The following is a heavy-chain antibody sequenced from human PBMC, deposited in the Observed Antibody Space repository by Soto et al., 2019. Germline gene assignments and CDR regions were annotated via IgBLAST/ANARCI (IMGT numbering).Heavy chain of an antibody. CDR1: GGSINSDASY. CDR3: ARDRSNSPDYFDY. Sequence: QMQLQESGPGLVKPSQTLSLTCTVSGGSINSDASYWSWIRQPPGKGLEWIGHIYYSGRTYYAPSLESRLTISLDMSKNQFSLRLSSVNASDTAVYYCARDRSNSPDYFDYWGQGTLVSVSS. J-gene: IGHJ4*02. V-gene: IGHV4-30-4*01. CDR2: IYYSGRT. D-gene: IGHD6-6*01.